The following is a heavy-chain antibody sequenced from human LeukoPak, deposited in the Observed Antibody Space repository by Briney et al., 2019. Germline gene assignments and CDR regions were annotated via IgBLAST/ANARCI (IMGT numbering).Heavy chain of an antibody. J-gene: IGHJ4*02. Sequence: GGSLRLSCAASGITFSSYSMNWVRQAPGKGLEWVSSISSSSYIYYADSVKGRFTISRDNAKNSLYLQMNSLRAEDTAVYYCARDGSFSSSSWYQYYFDYWGQGTLVTVSS. CDR1: GITFSSYS. V-gene: IGHV3-21*01. CDR3: ARDGSFSSSSWYQYYFDY. CDR2: ISSSSYI. D-gene: IGHD6-13*01.